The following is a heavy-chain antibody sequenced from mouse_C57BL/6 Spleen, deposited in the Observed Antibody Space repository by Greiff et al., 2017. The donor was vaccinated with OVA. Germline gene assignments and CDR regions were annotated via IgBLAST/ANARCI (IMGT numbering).Heavy chain of an antibody. CDR2: ISSGSSTI. CDR3: ARGPTARDYAMDY. D-gene: IGHD1-2*01. Sequence: EVQRVESGGGLVKPGGSLKLSCAASGFTFSDYGMHWVRQAPEKGLEWVAYISSGSSTIYYADTVKGRFTISRDNAKNTLFLQMTSLRSEDTAMYYCARGPTARDYAMDYWGQGTSVTVSS. CDR1: GFTFSDYG. J-gene: IGHJ4*01. V-gene: IGHV5-17*01.